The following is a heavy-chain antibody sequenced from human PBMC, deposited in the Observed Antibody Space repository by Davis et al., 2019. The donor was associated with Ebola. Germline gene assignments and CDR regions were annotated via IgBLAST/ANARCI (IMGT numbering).Heavy chain of an antibody. D-gene: IGHD3-16*02. J-gene: IGHJ4*02. Sequence: SETLSLTCAVYGGSFSGYYWSWIRQPPGKGLEWIGEINHSGCTNYNPSLKSRVTISVDTSKNQFSLKLSSVTAADTAVYYCARGGALYIWGSYRYPAGDYWGQGTLVTVSS. V-gene: IGHV4-34*01. CDR3: ARGGALYIWGSYRYPAGDY. CDR1: GGSFSGYY. CDR2: INHSGCT.